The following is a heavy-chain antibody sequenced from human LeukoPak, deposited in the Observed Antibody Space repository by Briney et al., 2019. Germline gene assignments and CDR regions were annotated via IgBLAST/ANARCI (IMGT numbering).Heavy chain of an antibody. CDR1: GGSISSSY. CDR3: ARGVIAAAGDAFDI. D-gene: IGHD6-13*01. V-gene: IGHV4-59*01. Sequence: SETLSLTSTVSGGSISSSYWSWIRQPPGRGLEGIGYNYYSGSTNYHPSLRSRVTISVDTSKNQFSLKLSSVTAADTAVYYCARGVIAAAGDAFDIWGQGTMVTVCS. CDR2: NYYSGST. J-gene: IGHJ3*02.